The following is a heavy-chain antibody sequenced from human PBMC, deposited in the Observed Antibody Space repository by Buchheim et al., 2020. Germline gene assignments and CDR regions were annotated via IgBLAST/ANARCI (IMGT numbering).Heavy chain of an antibody. Sequence: QLQLQESGPGLVKPSETLSLTCTVSGGSISSSSYYWGWIRQPPGKGLEVIGSIYYSGSTYYTPSLKRIVTISVDTSKNQFSVKLGSETAADTAVCYCAREGYYDSSGYYYVGEVLPYNWFDPWGQGTL. J-gene: IGHJ5*02. V-gene: IGHV4-39*07. D-gene: IGHD3-22*01. CDR2: IYYSGST. CDR1: GGSISSSSYY. CDR3: AREGYYDSSGYYYVGEVLPYNWFDP.